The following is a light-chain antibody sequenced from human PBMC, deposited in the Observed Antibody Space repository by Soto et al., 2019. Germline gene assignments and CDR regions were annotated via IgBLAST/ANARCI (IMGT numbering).Light chain of an antibody. CDR2: DAS. J-gene: IGKJ2*01. CDR3: QQRSNWPAGT. Sequence: EIVLTQSPATLSLSPGEIATLSCRASQSVSSYLAWYQQKPGQDPRLLIYDASNSATGIPARFSGSASGTEFTLTISSLEPEAFAVYYCQQRSNWPAGTFGQGTKLEIK. CDR1: QSVSSY. V-gene: IGKV3-11*01.